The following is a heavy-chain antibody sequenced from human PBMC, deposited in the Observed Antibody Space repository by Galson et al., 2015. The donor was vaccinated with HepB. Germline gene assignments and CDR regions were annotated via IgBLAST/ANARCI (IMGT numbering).Heavy chain of an antibody. CDR1: GYTFTSYD. J-gene: IGHJ3*02. Sequence: SVKVSCKASGYTFTSYDINWVRQATGQGLEWMGWMNPNSGNTGYAQKFQGRVTMTRNTSISTAYMELSSLRSEDTAVYYCASYPGRGPWGAFDIWGQGTMVTVSS. D-gene: IGHD1-26*01. CDR2: MNPNSGNT. V-gene: IGHV1-8*01. CDR3: ASYPGRGPWGAFDI.